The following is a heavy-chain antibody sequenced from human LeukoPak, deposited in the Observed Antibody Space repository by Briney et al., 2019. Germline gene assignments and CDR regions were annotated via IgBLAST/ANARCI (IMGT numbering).Heavy chain of an antibody. CDR1: GGSYSGYY. CDR2: IHYRGST. J-gene: IGHJ2*01. D-gene: IGHD3-16*01. CDR3: ARGILGSYYFDL. V-gene: IGHV4-34*01. Sequence: SETLSLTYAVSGGSYSGYYWSWIRQPPGKGLEWIGEIHYRGSTSYKPSLKSRVTISGDTSKNRFSLKVTSVTAADTAVYYCARGILGSYYFDLWGRGTLVTVSS.